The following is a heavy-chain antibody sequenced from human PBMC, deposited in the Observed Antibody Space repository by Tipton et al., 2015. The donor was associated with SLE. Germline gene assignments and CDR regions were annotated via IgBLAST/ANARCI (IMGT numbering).Heavy chain of an antibody. D-gene: IGHD6-19*01. V-gene: IGHV4-34*01. CDR3: ARGTAAAGNFDL. J-gene: IGHJ4*02. CDR2: INHSGST. Sequence: TLSLTCAVYGGSFSGYYWSWIRQPPGKGPEWIGEINHSGSTNYNPSLKSRVTISVDTSKNQFSLKLSSVTAADTAVYYCARGTAAAGNFDLWGQGTLVSVSS. CDR1: GGSFSGYY.